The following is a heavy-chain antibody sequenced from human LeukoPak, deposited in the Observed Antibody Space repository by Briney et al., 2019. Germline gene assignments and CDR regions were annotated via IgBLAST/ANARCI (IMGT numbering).Heavy chain of an antibody. Sequence: GASVKVSCKASGYTFTSYDINWVRQATGQGLEWMGWMNPNSSNTGYAQKFQGRVTMTRNTSISTAYMELSSLRSEDTAVYYCARFSSGRAYYYGMDVWGQGTTVTVSS. CDR2: MNPNSSNT. D-gene: IGHD3-10*01. J-gene: IGHJ6*02. V-gene: IGHV1-8*01. CDR3: ARFSSGRAYYYGMDV. CDR1: GYTFTSYD.